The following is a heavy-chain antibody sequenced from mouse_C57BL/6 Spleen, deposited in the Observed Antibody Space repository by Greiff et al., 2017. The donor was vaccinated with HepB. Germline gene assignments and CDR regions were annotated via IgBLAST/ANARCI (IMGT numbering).Heavy chain of an antibody. CDR1: GYTFTSYG. CDR3: ARTAGTRYFDY. D-gene: IGHD4-1*01. J-gene: IGHJ2*01. V-gene: IGHV1-81*01. CDR2: LYPRSGNT. Sequence: VKLMESGAELARPGASVKLSCKASGYTFTSYGISWVKQRTGQGLEWIGELYPRSGNTYYNEKFKGKATMTAAKSSSTAYMELRSLTSEDSAVYFCARTAGTRYFDYWGQGTTLTVSS.